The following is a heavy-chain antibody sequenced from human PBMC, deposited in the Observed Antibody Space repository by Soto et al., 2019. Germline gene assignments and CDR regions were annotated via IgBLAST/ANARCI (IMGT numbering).Heavy chain of an antibody. V-gene: IGHV3-74*01. CDR1: GFTFSTYW. D-gene: IGHD3-22*01. Sequence: EVQMVESGGGLVQPGWSLRLSCAASGFTFSTYWMHWVRQAPGKGPVWVSRINSDGSSTSYADSVKGRFTISRDNAKNTLYLQMNSLRAEDTAVYYCAREVLSGYYNNFDYWGQGTLVTVSS. CDR3: AREVLSGYYNNFDY. CDR2: INSDGSST. J-gene: IGHJ4*02.